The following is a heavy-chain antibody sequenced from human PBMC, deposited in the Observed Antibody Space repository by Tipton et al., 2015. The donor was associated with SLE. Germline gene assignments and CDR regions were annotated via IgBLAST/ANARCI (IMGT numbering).Heavy chain of an antibody. D-gene: IGHD5-12*01. CDR3: ARRGPFLIVAFDY. CDR2: IYYSGST. Sequence: TLSLTCTVSGGSISSSSYYWGWIRQPPGKGLEWIGSIYYSGSTYYNPSLKSRVTISVDTSKNQFSLKLSSVTAADTAVYYCARRGPFLIVAFDYWGQGTLVTVSS. V-gene: IGHV4-39*07. CDR1: GGSISSSSYY. J-gene: IGHJ4*02.